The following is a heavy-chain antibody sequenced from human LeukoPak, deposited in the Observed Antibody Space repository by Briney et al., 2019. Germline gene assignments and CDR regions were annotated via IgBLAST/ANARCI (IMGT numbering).Heavy chain of an antibody. V-gene: IGHV4-34*01. Sequence: SETLSLTCAVYGGSFSGYYWSWIRQPPGKGLEWIGEINHSGSTNYNPSLKSRVTISVDTSKNQFSLKLSSVTAADTAVYYCARVQNAQQGYSYEYDAFDIWGQGTMVTVSS. CDR2: INHSGST. CDR1: GGSFSGYY. J-gene: IGHJ3*02. CDR3: ARVQNAQQGYSYEYDAFDI. D-gene: IGHD5-18*01.